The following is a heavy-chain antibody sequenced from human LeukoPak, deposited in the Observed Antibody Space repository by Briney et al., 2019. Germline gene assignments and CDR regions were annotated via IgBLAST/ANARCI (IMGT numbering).Heavy chain of an antibody. J-gene: IGHJ5*02. D-gene: IGHD5-12*01. CDR1: GATLNIGHA. V-gene: IGHV1-69*04. CDR3: SPCGHAYDWFGP. Sequence: GASVKVSCKAFGATLNIGHAFIWARQAPGQGLQWMGRMIPFLGEVNYAQNFQGRVSFTADRSTATMYMELKRLRLDDTAIYYCSPCGHAYDWFGPWGLGTLVTVSA. CDR2: MIPFLGEV.